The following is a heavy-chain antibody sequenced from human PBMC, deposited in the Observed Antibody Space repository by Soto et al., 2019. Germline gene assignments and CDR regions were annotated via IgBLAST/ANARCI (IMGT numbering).Heavy chain of an antibody. CDR2: IWYDGSNK. CDR3: ARDWGSSPRDRQMEIFSYYYYYGMDV. Sequence: GESLKISCAASGFTFSSYGMHWVRQAPGKGLEWVAVIWYDGSNKYYADSVKGRFTISRDNSKNTLYLQMNSLRAEDTAVYYCARDWGSSPRDRQMEIFSYYYYYGMDVWGQGTTVTVSS. J-gene: IGHJ6*02. V-gene: IGHV3-33*01. D-gene: IGHD6-6*01. CDR1: GFTFSSYG.